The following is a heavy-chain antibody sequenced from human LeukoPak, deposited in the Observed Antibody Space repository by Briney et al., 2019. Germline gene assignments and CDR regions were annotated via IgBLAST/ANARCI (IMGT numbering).Heavy chain of an antibody. CDR3: ARAERRRAFDI. Sequence: SQTLSLTCTVSGGSISSGDYYWSWIRQPPGKGLEWIGYIYYSGSTYYNPSLKSRVTMSVDTSKNQFSLKLSSVTAADTAVYYCARAERRRAFDIWGQGTMVTVSS. D-gene: IGHD1-1*01. CDR2: IYYSGST. V-gene: IGHV4-30-4*08. CDR1: GGSISSGDYY. J-gene: IGHJ3*02.